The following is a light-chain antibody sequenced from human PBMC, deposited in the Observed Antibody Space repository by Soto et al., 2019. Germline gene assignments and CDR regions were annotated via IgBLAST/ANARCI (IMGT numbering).Light chain of an antibody. CDR2: DAS. CDR1: QGISSA. V-gene: IGKV1-13*02. CDR3: QQPKTSPFP. Sequence: AIQLTQSPSSLSASVGDRVSITCRASQGISSALAWYQHKPGKAPKILIYDASSLQSGVPSRFSGSESGTEFTLNLHRLQPEDFATYYCQQPKTSPFPFRQGTRLEIK. J-gene: IGKJ5*01.